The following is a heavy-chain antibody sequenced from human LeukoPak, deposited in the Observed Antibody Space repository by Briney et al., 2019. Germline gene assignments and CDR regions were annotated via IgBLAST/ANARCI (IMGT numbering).Heavy chain of an antibody. V-gene: IGHV3-23*01. Sequence: GGSLRLSCAASGFTFSSYAMSWVRQAPGKGLEWVSAISGSGGDTYYADSVKGRFTISRDNSKNTLYLQMNSLRAEDTAVYYCARERWLQSGYSDYWGQGTLVTVST. CDR3: ARERWLQSGYSDY. D-gene: IGHD5-24*01. J-gene: IGHJ4*02. CDR2: ISGSGGDT. CDR1: GFTFSSYA.